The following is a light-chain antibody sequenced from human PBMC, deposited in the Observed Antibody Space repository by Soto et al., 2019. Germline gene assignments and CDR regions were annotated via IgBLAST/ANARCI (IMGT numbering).Light chain of an antibody. V-gene: IGKV4-1*01. Sequence: DIVMTQSPDSLAVSLGERATINCKSSQSVLYSSNNKNYLAWYQQKPGQPPKLLIYWASTRESGVPDRFSGSGSGTDFTLTNSSLQAEAVAVYYCQQYYSTPAFGQRTKVEIK. CDR1: QSVLYSSNNKNY. J-gene: IGKJ1*01. CDR2: WAS. CDR3: QQYYSTPA.